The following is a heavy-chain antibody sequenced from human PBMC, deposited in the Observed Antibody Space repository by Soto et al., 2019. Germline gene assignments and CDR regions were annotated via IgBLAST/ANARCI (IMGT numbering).Heavy chain of an antibody. V-gene: IGHV4-59*12. Sequence: SETLSLTCSVSGGSMSNYYWTWIRQPPGKGLEWIGYVYYSGSTSYNPSLNSRVTISVDTSKTQFSLKLNSVTAADTAVYYCARDYYDSSGYYGYYYRMDVWGKGTTVPVSS. CDR2: VYYSGST. CDR1: GGSMSNYY. CDR3: ARDYYDSSGYYGYYYRMDV. J-gene: IGHJ6*04. D-gene: IGHD3-22*01.